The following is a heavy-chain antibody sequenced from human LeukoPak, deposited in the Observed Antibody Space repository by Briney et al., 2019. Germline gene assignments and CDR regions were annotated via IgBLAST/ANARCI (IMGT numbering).Heavy chain of an antibody. V-gene: IGHV3-23*01. CDR1: GFTFSNCG. J-gene: IGHJ3*02. CDR2: ISRSGTET. D-gene: IGHD2-8*01. Sequence: PGGSLRLSCAGAGFTFSNCGMSWVRQALGKGLEWVSVISRSGTETYHADSVRGRFTISRDNSKNTLYLQMNSLRAEDTAVYYCAKDLVRLVLIYYAFDIWGQGTMVTVSS. CDR3: AKDLVRLVLIYYAFDI.